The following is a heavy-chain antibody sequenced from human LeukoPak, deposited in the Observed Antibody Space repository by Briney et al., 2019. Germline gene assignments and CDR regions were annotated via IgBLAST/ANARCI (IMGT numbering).Heavy chain of an antibody. Sequence: PGGSLRLSCVGSGFTFRSHAMSWVRQAPEKGLEFVSGIYENGGTTYYADSVKGRFTISRDNSKNTLYLQMNSLRAEDTALYHCAKERSLNGGYSDGYFDHWGQGTLATVSS. J-gene: IGHJ4*02. CDR2: IYENGGTT. CDR3: AKERSLNGGYSDGYFDH. CDR1: GFTFRSHA. V-gene: IGHV3-23*01. D-gene: IGHD4-23*01.